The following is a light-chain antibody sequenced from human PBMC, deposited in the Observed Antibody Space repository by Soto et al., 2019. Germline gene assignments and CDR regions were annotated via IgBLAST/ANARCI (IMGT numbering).Light chain of an antibody. CDR2: TAS. CDR1: QGISNY. CDR3: QQRDSYPIT. V-gene: IGKV1-9*01. Sequence: QVSQSTSFLSTSAPGTITITCGASQGISNYLAWYQQKPGKAPNLLIHTASSLQTGVPSRFSGSGSGTEFTLTISSLQPEDFATYYCQQRDSYPITFGQGTRLAIK. J-gene: IGKJ5*01.